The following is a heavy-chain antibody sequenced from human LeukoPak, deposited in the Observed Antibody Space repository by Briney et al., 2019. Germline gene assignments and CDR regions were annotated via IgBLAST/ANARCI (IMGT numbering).Heavy chain of an antibody. CDR1: GFTVSSNY. Sequence: QSGGSLRLSCAVSGFTVSSNYMSWIRQAPGKGLEWVSVIYKDGITYYADSVKGRFTISRDNSKNTLYLQMNSLRGEDTAVYYCARLPGDYWGQGALVTVSS. CDR2: IYKDGIT. CDR3: ARLPGDY. V-gene: IGHV3-53*01. J-gene: IGHJ4*02.